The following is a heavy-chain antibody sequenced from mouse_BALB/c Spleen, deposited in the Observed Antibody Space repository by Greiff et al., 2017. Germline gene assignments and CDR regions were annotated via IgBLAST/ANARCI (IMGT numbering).Heavy chain of an antibody. Sequence: EVKVVESGGGLVQPGGSLRLSCATSGFTFSDFYMEWVRQPPGKRLEWIAASRHKANDYTTEYSASVKGRFIVSRDTSQSILYLQMNALRADDTAIYYCAGDAEGIRYAMDYWGQGTSVTVSA. D-gene: IGHD1-1*01. CDR2: SRHKANDYTT. J-gene: IGHJ4*01. CDR3: AGDAEGIRYAMDY. V-gene: IGHV7-1*02. CDR1: GFTFSDFY.